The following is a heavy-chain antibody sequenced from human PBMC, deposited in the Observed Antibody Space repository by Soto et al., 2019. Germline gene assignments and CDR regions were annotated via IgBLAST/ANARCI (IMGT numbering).Heavy chain of an antibody. D-gene: IGHD3-10*01. CDR1: GFTFNTYW. Sequence: EVQLVESGGGLVQPGGSLRVSCAASGFTFNTYWMNWVRQAPGKGLEWVAKIKHDGSDKYYVDSVKGRFTISRDNAKNSLYLQMNSLRVDVTAVDYCARSASGTFDVWGQGTMVIVSS. CDR3: ARSASGTFDV. J-gene: IGHJ3*01. V-gene: IGHV3-7*04. CDR2: IKHDGSDK.